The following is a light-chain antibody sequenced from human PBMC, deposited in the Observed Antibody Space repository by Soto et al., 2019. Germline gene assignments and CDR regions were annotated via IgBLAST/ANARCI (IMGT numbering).Light chain of an antibody. CDR3: QQFGSSPGFT. V-gene: IGKV3-20*01. Sequence: EIVLTQSPGTLSLSPGERATLSCRASQSINSRYLAWHQKKPGQAPRLIIYGASSRATGIPDRFSGSGSGTDFTLTISRLEPEDFAVYYCQQFGSSPGFTFGPGTKVDIK. CDR2: GAS. CDR1: QSINSRY. J-gene: IGKJ3*01.